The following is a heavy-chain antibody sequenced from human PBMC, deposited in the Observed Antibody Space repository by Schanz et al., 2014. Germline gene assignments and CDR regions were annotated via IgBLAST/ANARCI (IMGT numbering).Heavy chain of an antibody. Sequence: AQLVESGGGVVQPGRSLRLSCAASGFAFRSYAMHWVRQAPGKGLEWVSRMIGSGSSVFYADSVKGRFTISRDNLKNTVYLQMNSLRAGDTAVYYCAKDGRLPYYGTGSDFDYWGQGTLVAVSS. CDR1: GFAFRSYA. V-gene: IGHV3-23*04. CDR3: AKDGRLPYYGTGSDFDY. J-gene: IGHJ4*02. D-gene: IGHD3-22*01. CDR2: MIGSGSSV.